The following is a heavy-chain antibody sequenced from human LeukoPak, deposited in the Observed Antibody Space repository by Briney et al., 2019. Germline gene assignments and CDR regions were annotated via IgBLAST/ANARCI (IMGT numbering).Heavy chain of an antibody. J-gene: IGHJ4*02. V-gene: IGHV3-21*06. D-gene: IGHD3-22*01. CDR1: GLTFSSLS. CDR2: INTVASYI. CDR3: ARLRRNSDKSGFYYYYDY. Sequence: RGSLRLSCAASGLTFSSLSFNWVRQAPGKGLEWVSSINTVASYIYYADSVKGRFTISRDNAKNSLYLQMNSLRAGDTGDYYCARLRRNSDKSGFYYYYDYWGQGTLVTVSS.